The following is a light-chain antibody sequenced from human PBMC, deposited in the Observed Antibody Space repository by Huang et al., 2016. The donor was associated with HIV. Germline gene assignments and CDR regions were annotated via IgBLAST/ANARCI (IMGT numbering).Light chain of an antibody. J-gene: IGKJ2*01. CDR1: QSISNW. V-gene: IGKV1-5*03. CDR2: KAS. Sequence: DIQMTQSPSTLSASVGDRVTITCRASQSISNWLSWYQQKAGKAPNLLIYKASSLQSGVPSRCSGSGSGTEFTLTINSLQPDDFATYYCQQYKSYSTFGQGTRLEIK. CDR3: QQYKSYST.